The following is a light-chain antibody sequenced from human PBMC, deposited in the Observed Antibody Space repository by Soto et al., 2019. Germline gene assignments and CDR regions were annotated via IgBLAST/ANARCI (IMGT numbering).Light chain of an antibody. J-gene: IGKJ2*01. Sequence: EIVLTQSPGTLSLSPGERATLSCRASQSVGSNYLAWYQQKPGQAPRLLIYGASSRASGIPDRFSGSGSGTEFTLTISRLEAEDFAVYYCQQYGSSPPYTFGQGTKLEIK. V-gene: IGKV3-20*01. CDR1: QSVGSNY. CDR2: GAS. CDR3: QQYGSSPPYT.